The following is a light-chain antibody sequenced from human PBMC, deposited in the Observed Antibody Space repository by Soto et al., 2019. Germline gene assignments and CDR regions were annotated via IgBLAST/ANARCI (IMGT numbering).Light chain of an antibody. J-gene: IGKJ2*01. CDR2: EAS. CDR3: QQYSSYSPYT. Sequence: DIQMTQSPSTVSASVGDRVTITCRASQTVYSWLAWYQQKPGKAPKLLISEASTLQSGVPSRFAGSGSGTEFTLAISRLQPDDFATYYCQQYSSYSPYTFGQGTKVEL. CDR1: QTVYSW. V-gene: IGKV1-5*03.